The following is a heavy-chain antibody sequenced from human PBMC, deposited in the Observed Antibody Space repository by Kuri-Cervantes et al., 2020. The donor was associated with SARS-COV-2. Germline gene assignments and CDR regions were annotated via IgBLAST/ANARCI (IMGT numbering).Heavy chain of an antibody. D-gene: IGHD3-22*01. J-gene: IGHJ6*02. CDR3: ARGNYYDSSGYFYYYGMDV. Sequence: LSFTCAASGFTFSDHYMDWVRQAPGKGLEWVGRTRNKANSYTTEYAASVKGRFTISRDDSKNSLYLQMNSLKTEDTAVYYCARGNYYDSSGYFYYYGMDVWGQGTTVTVSS. CDR1: GFTFSDHY. CDR2: TRNKANSYTT. V-gene: IGHV3-72*01.